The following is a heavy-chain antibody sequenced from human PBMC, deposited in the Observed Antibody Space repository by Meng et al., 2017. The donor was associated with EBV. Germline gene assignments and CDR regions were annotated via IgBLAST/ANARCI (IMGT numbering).Heavy chain of an antibody. J-gene: IGHJ4*02. V-gene: IGHV3-30-3*01. Sequence: VQLGESVGSVVHRVMSLRLSCALSGFTFSSYAMHWVRQAPGKGLEWVAVISYDGSNKYYADSVKGRFTISRDNSKNTLYLQMNSLRAEDTAVYYCARDPDSSGWYYFDYWGQGTLVTVSS. CDR2: ISYDGSNK. CDR1: GFTFSSYA. CDR3: ARDPDSSGWYYFDY. D-gene: IGHD6-19*01.